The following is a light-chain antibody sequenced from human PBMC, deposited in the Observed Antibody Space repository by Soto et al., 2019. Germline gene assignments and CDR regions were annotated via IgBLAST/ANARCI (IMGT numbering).Light chain of an antibody. CDR3: QQYVGSAPLN. Sequence: EIVLTQSPGTLSLSPGERATLSCRASQSVASSYLGWYQQKPGQAPRLLIYGASNRATGIPDRFSGSGSGTDFTLTISRLEPEDFAVYYCQQYVGSAPLNLGGGTKVDSK. CDR2: GAS. J-gene: IGKJ4*01. CDR1: QSVASSY. V-gene: IGKV3-20*01.